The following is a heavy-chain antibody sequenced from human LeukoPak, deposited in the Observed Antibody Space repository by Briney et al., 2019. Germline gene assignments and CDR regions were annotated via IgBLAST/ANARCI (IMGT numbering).Heavy chain of an antibody. CDR1: GGSFSGYY. V-gene: IGHV4-34*01. Sequence: SETLSLTCAVYGGSFSGYYWSWIRQPLGKGLEWIGEINHSGSTNYNPSLKSRVTISVDTSKNQFSLKLSSVTAADTAVYYCARVRELLPDYWGQGTLVTVSS. CDR2: INHSGST. CDR3: ARVRELLPDY. D-gene: IGHD1-26*01. J-gene: IGHJ4*02.